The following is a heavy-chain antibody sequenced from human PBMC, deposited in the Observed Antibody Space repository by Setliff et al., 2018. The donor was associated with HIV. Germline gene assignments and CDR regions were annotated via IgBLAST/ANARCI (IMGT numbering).Heavy chain of an antibody. CDR3: ARGVNFDY. D-gene: IGHD3-3*01. J-gene: IGHJ4*02. CDR1: GGSFSGYY. V-gene: IGHV4-59*01. Sequence: PSETLSLTCSVSGGSFSGYYWSWIRQPPGKGLEWIGYIYIYNSGSTNYNPSLTSRVTISVDTSRNQFSLKLTSVTAADTAIYYCARGVNFDYWGQGTQGTAPQ. CDR2: IYIYNSGST.